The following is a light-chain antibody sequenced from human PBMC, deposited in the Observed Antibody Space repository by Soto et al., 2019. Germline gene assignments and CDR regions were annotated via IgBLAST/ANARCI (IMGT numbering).Light chain of an antibody. CDR2: EVS. CDR3: SSYTSSSHVV. V-gene: IGLV2-14*01. J-gene: IGLJ2*01. Sequence: QSVLTQPASVSGSPGQSITISCTGTSSDVGGYNYVSWYQQHPGKAPKLMIYEVSNRPSGVSNRFSGSKSGNTASLTISGLQAEDEADHYCSSYTSSSHVVFGGGTKVTVL. CDR1: SSDVGGYNY.